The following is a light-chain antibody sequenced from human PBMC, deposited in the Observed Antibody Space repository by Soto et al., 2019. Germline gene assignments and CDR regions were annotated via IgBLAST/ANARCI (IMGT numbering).Light chain of an antibody. CDR3: SSYAGSNPVL. CDR2: EVS. V-gene: IGLV2-8*01. J-gene: IGLJ2*01. Sequence: QSALTQPPSASGSPGQSVTISCTGTSSDVGGYNYVSWYQQHPGKAPKLIIYEVSGRPSGVPDRFSGSKSGNTASLTVSGVQAEDEADYYCSSYAGSNPVLFGGGTKLTVL. CDR1: SSDVGGYNY.